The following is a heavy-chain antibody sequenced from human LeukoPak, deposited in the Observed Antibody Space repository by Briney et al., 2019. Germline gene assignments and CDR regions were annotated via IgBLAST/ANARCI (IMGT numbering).Heavy chain of an antibody. CDR2: IYHSGST. V-gene: IGHV4-38-2*01. J-gene: IGHJ4*02. CDR3: ARTSSMVRGVIGGFLRY. CDR1: GYSISSGYY. Sequence: PSETLSLTCAVSGYSISSGYYWGWIRQPPGTGLEWIGSIYHSGSTYYNPSLKSRVTISVDTSKNQFSLKLSSVTAADTAVYYCARTSSMVRGVIGGFLRYWGQGTLVTVSS. D-gene: IGHD3-10*01.